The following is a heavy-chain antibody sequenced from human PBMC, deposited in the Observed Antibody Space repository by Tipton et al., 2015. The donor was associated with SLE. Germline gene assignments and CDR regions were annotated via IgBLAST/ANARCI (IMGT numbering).Heavy chain of an antibody. Sequence: SLRLSCVASGFTFSSYAINWVRQAPGKGLEWVAIISYVGNDKQYADSVKGRFTISRDNSKNTLYLQMNSLRVDDTAVYYCAREGSGSYGVYWGQGTLVTVSS. J-gene: IGHJ4*02. CDR2: ISYVGNDK. CDR1: GFTFSSYA. V-gene: IGHV3-30*04. CDR3: AREGSGSYGVY. D-gene: IGHD3-10*01.